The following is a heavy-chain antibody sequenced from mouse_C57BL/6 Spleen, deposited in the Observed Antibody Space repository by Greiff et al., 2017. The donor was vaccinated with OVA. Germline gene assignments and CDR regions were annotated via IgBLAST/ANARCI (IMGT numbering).Heavy chain of an antibody. D-gene: IGHD3-2*02. J-gene: IGHJ1*03. V-gene: IGHV1-69*01. Sequence: QVQLQQPGAELVMPGASVKLSCKASGYTFTSYWMHWVKQRPGQGLEWIGEIDPSDSYTNYNQKFKGKSTLTVDKSSSTAYMQLSILASEDSAVYYCARWSSGYGGYFDVWGTGTTVTVSS. CDR2: IDPSDSYT. CDR3: ARWSSGYGGYFDV. CDR1: GYTFTSYW.